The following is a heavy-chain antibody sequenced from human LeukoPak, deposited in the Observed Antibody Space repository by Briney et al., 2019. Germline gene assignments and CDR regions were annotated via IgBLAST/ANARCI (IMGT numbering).Heavy chain of an antibody. CDR3: ARRGITYSSSFFEF. J-gene: IGHJ4*02. D-gene: IGHD6-13*01. Sequence: ETLSLTCTVSGGSISCGKDFWGWIRQPPGKGLEWIWSIFYSGSTYYNPSLKSRVTISVDTSRNEFSLKVMSATVADTAVYYCARRGITYSSSFFEFWGQGALVTVSS. CDR1: GGSISCGKDF. V-gene: IGHV4-39*01. CDR2: IFYSGST.